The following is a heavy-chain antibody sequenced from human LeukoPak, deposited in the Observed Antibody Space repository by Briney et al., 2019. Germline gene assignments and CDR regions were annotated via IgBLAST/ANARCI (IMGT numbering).Heavy chain of an antibody. D-gene: IGHD3-16*01. V-gene: IGHV4-31*03. CDR1: GGSISSGGYY. J-gene: IGHJ3*02. CDR2: IYYSGST. CDR3: ARKTLYTNAFDI. Sequence: PSQTLSLTCTVSGGSISSGGYYWSWIRQHPGKGLEWIGYIYYSGSTYYNPSLKSRVTISVDTSKNQFSLKLSSVTAADTAVYYCARKTLYTNAFDIWGQGTKVTVSS.